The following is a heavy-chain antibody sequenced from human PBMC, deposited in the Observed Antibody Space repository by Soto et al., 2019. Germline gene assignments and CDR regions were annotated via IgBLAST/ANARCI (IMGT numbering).Heavy chain of an antibody. CDR3: AMFCGGYCYSSKGGMSRYWYFEL. CDR1: GFTVSSNY. CDR2: IYSGGST. Sequence: EVQLVETGGGLIQPGGSLRLSCAASGFTVSSNYMSWVRQAPGKGLEWVSIIYSGGSTFYADSVKGRVTISRDKSKNTLYLQMNSLRAEDTPVYCCAMFCGGYCYSSKGGMSRYWYFELWGRGTLVTVSS. J-gene: IGHJ2*01. D-gene: IGHD2-21*02. V-gene: IGHV3-53*02.